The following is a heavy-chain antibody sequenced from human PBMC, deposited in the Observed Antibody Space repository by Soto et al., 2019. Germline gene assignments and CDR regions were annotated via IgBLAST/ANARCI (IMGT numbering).Heavy chain of an antibody. CDR3: ATSSDWSPFLDH. V-gene: IGHV1-2*02. Sequence: SVKVSCKASQYTFTNFYLHWVRQAPGQRPEWMGWINNGGGTIYAQKFQGRLTMTRDTSITTAYMGLSRLTSDDTAFYYCATSSDWSPFLDHWGQGTLVTVSS. J-gene: IGHJ4*02. CDR1: QYTFTNFY. D-gene: IGHD6-19*01. CDR2: INNGGGT.